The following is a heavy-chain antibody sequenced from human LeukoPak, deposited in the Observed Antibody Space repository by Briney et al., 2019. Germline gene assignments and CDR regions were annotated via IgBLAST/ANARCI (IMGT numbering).Heavy chain of an antibody. Sequence: SETLSLTCTVSGGSISSYYWRWIRQPPGKGLEWIGYIYYSGSTNYNPSLKSRVTISVDTSKNQFSLKLSSVTAADTAVYYCARDPGVGYWGQGTLVTVSS. D-gene: IGHD4-17*01. CDR2: IYYSGST. J-gene: IGHJ4*02. V-gene: IGHV4-59*01. CDR1: GGSISSYY. CDR3: ARDPGVGY.